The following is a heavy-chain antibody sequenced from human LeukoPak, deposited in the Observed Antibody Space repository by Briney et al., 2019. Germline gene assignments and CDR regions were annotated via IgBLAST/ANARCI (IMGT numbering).Heavy chain of an antibody. CDR1: GFTFSSYA. V-gene: IGHV3-30-3*01. CDR2: ISYDGSNK. J-gene: IGHJ4*02. CDR3: ARVVVVPAAIESHDY. D-gene: IGHD2-2*01. Sequence: GGSLRLSSAASGFTFSSYAMHWVRQAPGKGLEWVAVISYDGSNKYYADSVKGRFTISRDNSKNTLYLQMNSLRAEDTAVYYCARVVVVPAAIESHDYWGQGTLVTVSS.